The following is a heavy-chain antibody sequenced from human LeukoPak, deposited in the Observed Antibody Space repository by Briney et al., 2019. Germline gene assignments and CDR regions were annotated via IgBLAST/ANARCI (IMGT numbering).Heavy chain of an antibody. J-gene: IGHJ4*02. V-gene: IGHV3-53*01. D-gene: IGHD6-13*01. CDR2: IYSGGST. Sequence: GGSLRPSCAASAFTVSSNYMSWVRQAAGMGLEWVSVIYSGGSTYYADSVKGRFTISRDNSKNTLYLQMNSLRAEDTAVYYCARPLDSSNNYFDYWGQGTLVTVSA. CDR1: AFTVSSNY. CDR3: ARPLDSSNNYFDY.